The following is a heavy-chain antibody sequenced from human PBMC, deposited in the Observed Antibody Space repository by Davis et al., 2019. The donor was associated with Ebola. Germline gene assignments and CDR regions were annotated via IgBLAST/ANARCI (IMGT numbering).Heavy chain of an antibody. CDR2: INHSGST. CDR3: ARDRGITMVRGVITLYYYYYGMDV. Sequence: GSLRLSCDLYGGSSNFYYWSWIRQPPGKGLEWIGEINHSGSTNYNPSLKGRVTISVDTSKNQFSLKLSSVTAADTAVYYCARDRGITMVRGVITLYYYYYGMDVWGQGTTVTVSS. J-gene: IGHJ6*02. D-gene: IGHD3-10*01. CDR1: GGSSNFYY. V-gene: IGHV4-34*01.